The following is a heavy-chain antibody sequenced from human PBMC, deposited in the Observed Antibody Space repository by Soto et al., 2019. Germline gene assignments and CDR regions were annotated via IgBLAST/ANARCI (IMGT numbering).Heavy chain of an antibody. V-gene: IGHV3-11*01. D-gene: IGHD3-16*01. Sequence: QVQLVESGGGLVKPGGSLRLSCAASGIVFSDYMSWVRQAPGKGLEWLSYISGSGRTIYSADSVKGRFTISRDKATNSLYLQMNNVRTEDTAVYYCARLPFPWGWFDPWGQGTLVTVSS. CDR1: GIVFSDY. CDR3: ARLPFPWGWFDP. J-gene: IGHJ5*02. CDR2: ISGSGRTI.